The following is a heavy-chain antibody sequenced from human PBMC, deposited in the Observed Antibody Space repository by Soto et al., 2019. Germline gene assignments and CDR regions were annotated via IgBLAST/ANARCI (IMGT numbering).Heavy chain of an antibody. CDR1: GYTLTELS. CDR3: ATDLPNKGYSSSFPNHPDY. D-gene: IGHD6-13*01. Sequence: ASVKVSCKVSGYTLTELSMHWVRQAPGKGLEWMGGFDPEDGETIYAQKFQGRVTMTEDTSTDTAYMELSSLRSEDTAVYYCATDLPNKGYSSSFPNHPDYWGQGTLVTVSS. V-gene: IGHV1-24*01. CDR2: FDPEDGET. J-gene: IGHJ4*02.